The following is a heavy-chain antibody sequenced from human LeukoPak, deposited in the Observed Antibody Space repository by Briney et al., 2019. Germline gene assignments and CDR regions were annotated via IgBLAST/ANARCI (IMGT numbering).Heavy chain of an antibody. CDR1: GFTFSSYC. CDR2: MNYDGSAK. Sequence: GGSLRLSCAASGFTFSSYCMSWVRQAPGKGLEWVADMNYDGSAKYYVASVNGGSTISRDTTKNSLYQLRNMLSADTTAFYYWVSNIEPAGIFFDYWGQGKLVTVSS. J-gene: IGHJ4*02. V-gene: IGHV3-7*01. D-gene: IGHD6-13*01. CDR3: VSNIEPAGIFFDY.